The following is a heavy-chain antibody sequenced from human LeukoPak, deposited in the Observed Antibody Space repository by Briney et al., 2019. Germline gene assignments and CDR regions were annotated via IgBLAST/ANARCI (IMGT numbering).Heavy chain of an antibody. V-gene: IGHV3-43*01. CDR3: AKGGNSGLYRPIDY. J-gene: IGHJ4*02. CDR1: GFTFDDYT. Sequence: GGSLRLSCAASGFTFDDYTMHWVRLAPGKGLECVSVISWNGRNTSYTESVKGRFTISKDNTKNFLYLELSSLRTEDTAVYYCAKGGNSGLYRPIDYWGQGTLVIVAS. D-gene: IGHD6-19*01. CDR2: ISWNGRNT.